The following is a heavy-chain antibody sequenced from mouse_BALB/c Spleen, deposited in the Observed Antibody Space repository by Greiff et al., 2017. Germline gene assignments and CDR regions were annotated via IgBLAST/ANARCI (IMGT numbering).Heavy chain of an antibody. CDR3: NAWRGGD. J-gene: IGHJ2*01. D-gene: IGHD1-1*02. Sequence: VQLQQSGAELVRSGASVKLSCTASGFNIKDYYMHWVKQRPEQGLEWIGWLDPENGDTEYAPKFQGKATMTADTSSNTAYLQLSSLTSEDTAVYYCNAWRGGDWGQGTTLTVSS. CDR2: LDPENGDT. V-gene: IGHV14-4*02. CDR1: GFNIKDYY.